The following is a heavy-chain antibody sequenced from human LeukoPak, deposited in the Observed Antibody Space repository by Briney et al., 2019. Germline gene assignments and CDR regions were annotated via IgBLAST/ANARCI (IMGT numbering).Heavy chain of an antibody. J-gene: IGHJ4*02. Sequence: GGSLRLSCAASGFTFSNYAMSWVRQAPGKGLEWVSAIGDSGGATNCADSVKGRFTISRDNSKNTLYLQMNSLRAEDTAVYYCARVRGGNYFDYRGQGTLVTVSS. CDR2: IGDSGGAT. D-gene: IGHD3-16*01. V-gene: IGHV3-23*01. CDR1: GFTFSNYA. CDR3: ARVRGGNYFDY.